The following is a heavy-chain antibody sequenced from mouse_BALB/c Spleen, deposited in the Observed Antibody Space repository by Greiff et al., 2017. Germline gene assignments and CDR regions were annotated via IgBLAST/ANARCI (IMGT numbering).Heavy chain of an antibody. Sequence: EVKVVESGGDLVKPGGSLKLSCAASGFTFSSYGMSWVRQTPDKRLEWVATISSGGSYTYYPDSVKGRFTISRDNAKNTLYLQMSSLKSEDTAMYYCARQENYDYDGYAMDYWGQGTSVTVSS. CDR1: GFTFSSYG. D-gene: IGHD2-4*01. CDR2: ISSGGSYT. J-gene: IGHJ4*01. V-gene: IGHV5-6*01. CDR3: ARQENYDYDGYAMDY.